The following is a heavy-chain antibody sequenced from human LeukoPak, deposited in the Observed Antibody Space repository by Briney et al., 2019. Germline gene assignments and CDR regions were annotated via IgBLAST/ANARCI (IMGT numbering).Heavy chain of an antibody. Sequence: GGSLRLSCAASGLTVITNDMAWVRQAPGKGREWVSVLYSDGNTKYADSVQGRFTISRDNSKNTLYLEMNSLSPDDTAVYYCARGVEPLAANTLAYWGQGTLVTVSS. J-gene: IGHJ4*02. CDR3: ARGVEPLAANTLAY. D-gene: IGHD1-14*01. CDR1: GLTVITND. CDR2: LYSDGNT. V-gene: IGHV3-53*01.